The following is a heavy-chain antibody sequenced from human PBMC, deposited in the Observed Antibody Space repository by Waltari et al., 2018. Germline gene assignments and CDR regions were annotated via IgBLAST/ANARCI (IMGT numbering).Heavy chain of an antibody. CDR2: ISSSGSTI. V-gene: IGHV3-48*03. D-gene: IGHD3-3*01. CDR3: ARGGHYDFWSGYYY. J-gene: IGHJ4*02. CDR1: GFTFSSYE. Sequence: EVQLVESGGGLVQPGGSLRLSCAASGFTFSSYEMNWVRPAPGKGLEWVSYISSSGSTIYYADSVKGRFTISRDNAKNSLYLQMNSLRAEDTAVYYCARGGHYDFWSGYYYWGQGTLVTVSS.